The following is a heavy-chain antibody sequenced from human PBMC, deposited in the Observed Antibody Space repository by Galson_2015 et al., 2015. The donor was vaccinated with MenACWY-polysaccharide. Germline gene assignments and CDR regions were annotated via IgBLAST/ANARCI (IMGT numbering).Heavy chain of an antibody. J-gene: IGHJ1*01. CDR2: IYPGGSDA. CDR1: GYSFTSYW. Sequence: QSGAEVKKPGESPKISCTGLGYSFTSYWIGWVRQMPGKGLEWMGIIYPGGSDARFSPSFQGQVTMSVDKSISTAYLQWNSLKASDTAIYYCARITGGEYFQYWGQGALVTV. CDR3: ARITGGEYFQY. D-gene: IGHD3-10*01. V-gene: IGHV5-51*03.